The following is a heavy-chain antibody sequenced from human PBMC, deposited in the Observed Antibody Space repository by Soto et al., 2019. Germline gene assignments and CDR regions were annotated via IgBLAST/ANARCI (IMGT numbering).Heavy chain of an antibody. CDR2: IIPVFGTP. J-gene: IGHJ6*02. Sequence: QVQLVQSGAEVKKPGSSVTVSCKASGGSLSNYGISWVRQAPGQGLEWMGAIIPVFGTPNYAQKFQDRVTITADESTTTVYMEVRSLTSEDTAVYYCARGVATKIVVTTDCAMEVWGQGTTVTVSS. CDR3: ARGVATKIVVTTDCAMEV. CDR1: GGSLSNYG. V-gene: IGHV1-69*12. D-gene: IGHD3-22*01.